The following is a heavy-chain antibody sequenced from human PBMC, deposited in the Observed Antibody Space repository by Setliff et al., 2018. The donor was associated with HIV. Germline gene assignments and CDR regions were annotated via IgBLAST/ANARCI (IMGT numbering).Heavy chain of an antibody. CDR1: GDSISSGGSY. V-gene: IGHV4-61*08. D-gene: IGHD1-7*01. CDR3: ARGDGTKYYYYYYMDV. Sequence: SETLSLTCTVSGDSISSGGSYWSWIRQHPGKGLEWIGYINYSGSTNYNPSLKSRVTISVDTSKNQFSLKLSSVTAADTAVYYCARGDGTKYYYYYYMDVWGKGTTVTVSS. J-gene: IGHJ6*03. CDR2: INYSGST.